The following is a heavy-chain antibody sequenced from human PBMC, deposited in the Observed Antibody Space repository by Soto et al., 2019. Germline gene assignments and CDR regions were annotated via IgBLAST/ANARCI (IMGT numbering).Heavy chain of an antibody. CDR3: ARVSYRDYGLFDY. CDR1: GFTFSSYW. Sequence: PGGSLRLSCAASGFTFSSYWMSWVRQAPGKGLEWVANIKQDGSEKYYVDSVKGRFTISRDNAKNSLYLQMNSLRAEDTAVYYCARVSYRDYGLFDYWGQGTLVTVSS. CDR2: IKQDGSEK. J-gene: IGHJ4*02. D-gene: IGHD4-17*01. V-gene: IGHV3-7*01.